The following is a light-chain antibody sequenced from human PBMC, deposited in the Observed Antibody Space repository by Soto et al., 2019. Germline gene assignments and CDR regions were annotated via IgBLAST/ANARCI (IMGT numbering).Light chain of an antibody. CDR2: GAS. V-gene: IGKV3-20*01. Sequence: IVLTQSPATRSVSPGERATLSCRASQSVSSNLAWYQQKPGQAPRLLIYGASSRATGIPDRFSGSGSGTDFTLTISILEPEDFAVYYCQQYGSSLWTICQGTKVDIK. CDR3: QQYGSSLWT. J-gene: IGKJ1*01. CDR1: QSVSSN.